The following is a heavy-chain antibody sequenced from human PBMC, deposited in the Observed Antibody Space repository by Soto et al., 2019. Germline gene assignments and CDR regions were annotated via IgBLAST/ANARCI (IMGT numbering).Heavy chain of an antibody. CDR1: GYTFTSYA. J-gene: IGHJ6*03. D-gene: IGHD2-2*01. CDR2: INAGNGNT. CDR3: ARDFSPPAAKYYYYYYMDV. V-gene: IGHV1-3*01. Sequence: ASVKVSCKASGYTFTSYAMHWVRQAPRQRLEWMGWINAGNGNTKYSQKFQGRVTITRDTSASTAYMELSSLRFEDTAVYYCARDFSPPAAKYYYYYYMDVWGKGTTVTVSS.